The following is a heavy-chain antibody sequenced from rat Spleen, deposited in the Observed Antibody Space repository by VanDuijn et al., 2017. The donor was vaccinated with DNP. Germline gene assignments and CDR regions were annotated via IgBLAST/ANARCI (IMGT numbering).Heavy chain of an antibody. J-gene: IGHJ2*01. CDR1: GFTFSDYG. V-gene: IGHV5-20*01. CDR2: ISYDGGTT. Sequence: EVQLVESGGGLVQPGRSMKLSCAASGFTFSDYGMAWVLQAPTKGLEWVASISYDGGTTYYRDSVKGRFTISRDNAENTQYLQMDSLRSEDTATYYCTSGNHNYYWGQGVMVTVSS. CDR3: TSGNHNYY. D-gene: IGHD1-10*01.